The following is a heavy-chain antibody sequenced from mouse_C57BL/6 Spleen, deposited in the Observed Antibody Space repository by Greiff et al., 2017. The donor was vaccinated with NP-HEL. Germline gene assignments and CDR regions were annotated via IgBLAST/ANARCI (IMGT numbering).Heavy chain of an antibody. J-gene: IGHJ1*03. CDR1: GFSLTSYG. CDR2: IWRGGST. V-gene: IGHV2-5*01. CDR3: AKNPYYYGSSSYWYFDV. Sequence: QVQLQQSGPGLVQPSQSLSITCTVSGFSLTSYGVHWVRQSPGKGLEWLGVIWRGGSTDYTAAFMSRLSITKDNSKSQVFFKMNSLQADDTAIYYCAKNPYYYGSSSYWYFDVWGTGTTVTVSS. D-gene: IGHD1-1*01.